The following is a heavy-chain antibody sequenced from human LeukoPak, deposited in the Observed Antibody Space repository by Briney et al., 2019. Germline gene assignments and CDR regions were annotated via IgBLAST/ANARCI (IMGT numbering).Heavy chain of an antibody. V-gene: IGHV3-21*01. CDR2: ISSGSSYI. CDR1: GFTFSSYS. D-gene: IGHD3-22*01. CDR3: ARESYYYDSSGYYSLDY. J-gene: IGHJ4*02. Sequence: GGSLRLSCAASGFTFSSYSMNWVRQAPGKGLEWVSSISSGSSYIYYADSVKGRFTISRDNAKNSLYLQMNSLRAEDTAVYYCARESYYYDSSGYYSLDYWGQGTLVTVSS.